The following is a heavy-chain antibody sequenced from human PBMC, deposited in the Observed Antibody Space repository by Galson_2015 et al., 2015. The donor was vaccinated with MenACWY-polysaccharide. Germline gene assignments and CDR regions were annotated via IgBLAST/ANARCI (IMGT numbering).Heavy chain of an antibody. CDR3: ARGITSSN. V-gene: IGHV3-74*01. CDR2: INRDGSNT. Sequence: SLRLSCAASGFTFNTHWMHWVRQAPGKGLMWVSRINRDGSNTDYADSVKGRFTISRDNAKNTLFLQMNSLRAEDTAVYYCARGITSSNWGQGTLFTVSS. CDR1: GFTFNTHW. D-gene: IGHD6-6*01. J-gene: IGHJ4*02.